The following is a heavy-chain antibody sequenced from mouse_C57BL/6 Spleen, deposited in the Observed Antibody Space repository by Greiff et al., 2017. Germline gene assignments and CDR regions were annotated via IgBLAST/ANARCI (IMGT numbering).Heavy chain of an antibody. CDR2: IDPNSGGT. CDR3: ARPVGYYGCGY. D-gene: IGHD1-1*01. J-gene: IGHJ2*01. CDR1: GYTFTDYY. Sequence: VQLQQSGPELVKPGASVKMSCKASGYTFTDYYMNWVKQSPGKSLEWIGEIDPNSGGTSYNQKFKGKATLTVDKSSSTAYMQLRSLTSEDSAVYYCARPVGYYGCGYWGQGTTLTVSA. V-gene: IGHV1-26*01.